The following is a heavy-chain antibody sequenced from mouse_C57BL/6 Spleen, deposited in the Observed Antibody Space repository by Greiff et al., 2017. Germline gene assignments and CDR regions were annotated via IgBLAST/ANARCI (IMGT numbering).Heavy chain of an antibody. V-gene: IGHV1-53*01. CDR2: INPSNGGT. J-gene: IGHJ3*01. CDR1: GYTFTSYW. CDR3: ARDEIGGILGFAY. Sequence: QVQLKQPGTELVKPGASVKLSCKASGYTFTSYWMHWVKQRPGQGLEWIGNINPSNGGTNYNEKFKSKATLTVDKSSSTAYMQLSSLTSEDSAVYYGARDEIGGILGFAYWGQGTLVTVSA.